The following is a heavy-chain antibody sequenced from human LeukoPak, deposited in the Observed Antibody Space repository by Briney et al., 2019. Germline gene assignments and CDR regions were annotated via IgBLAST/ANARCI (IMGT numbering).Heavy chain of an antibody. J-gene: IGHJ4*02. CDR3: PRFVHYCTNGVCHLGSFDY. CDR2: IHTGGTT. V-gene: IGHV3-66*01. CDR1: GFDISYNY. Sequence: GGSLRLSCVASGFDISYNYVGWVRQAPGKGLEWVSVIHTGGTTHYSDSVKGRFTISKDNSNNTVYLQMNSLRAEDTAVYYCPRFVHYCTNGVCHLGSFDYWGQGTLVTVSS. D-gene: IGHD2-8*01.